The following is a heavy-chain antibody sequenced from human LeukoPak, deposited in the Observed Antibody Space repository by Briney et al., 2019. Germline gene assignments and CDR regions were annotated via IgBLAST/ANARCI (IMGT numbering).Heavy chain of an antibody. CDR3: AREAEADEGEPAIKGLDP. V-gene: IGHV1-46*01. CDR1: GYTFTTQY. J-gene: IGHJ5*02. CDR2: IDPRSGTT. D-gene: IGHD2-21*02. Sequence: GASVKVSCKASGYTFTTQYIHWGRQAPGQGLEWMGVIDPRSGTTSNGQNLKGTVTMTRDTSTSTVHMELSRLRSDDTAMYYCAREAEADEGEPAIKGLDPWGQGTLVTVSS.